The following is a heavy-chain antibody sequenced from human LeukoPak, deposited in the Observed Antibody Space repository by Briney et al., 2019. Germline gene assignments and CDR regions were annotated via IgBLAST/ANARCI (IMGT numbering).Heavy chain of an antibody. CDR1: GFTFSSYA. CDR3: ARGRSSGWYPVYYFDY. Sequence: PGGSLRLSCAASGFTFSSYAMSWVRQAPGKGLEWVSAISGSGGSTYYADSVKGRFTISRDNSKNTLYLQMNSLRAEDTAVYYCARGRSSGWYPVYYFDYWGQGTLVTVSS. J-gene: IGHJ4*02. V-gene: IGHV3-23*01. D-gene: IGHD6-19*01. CDR2: ISGSGGST.